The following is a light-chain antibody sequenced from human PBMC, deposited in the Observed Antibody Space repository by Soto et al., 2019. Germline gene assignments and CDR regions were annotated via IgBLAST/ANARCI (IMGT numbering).Light chain of an antibody. CDR2: TAS. Sequence: DIQLTQSPSSLSASVGDRVTITCRASQNISIFLNWYQQKPGKAPKLLIYTASDLDTGVPSRISGSGSGTEFTLSISSLQPEDFATYYCQQSYSTLVTFGPGTKVDIK. J-gene: IGKJ3*01. CDR3: QQSYSTLVT. V-gene: IGKV1-39*01. CDR1: QNISIF.